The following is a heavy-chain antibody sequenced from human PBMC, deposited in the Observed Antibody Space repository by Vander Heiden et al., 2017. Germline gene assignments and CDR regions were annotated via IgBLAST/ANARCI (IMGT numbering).Heavy chain of an antibody. J-gene: IGHJ3*02. CDR1: GCSLSRRDDY. Sequence: QLQLQESGPGLVKPSETLSLTCTVSGCSLSRRDDYRGWIRQPPGTGVGWIGTIYYSGSTKYHPSLQSRVTISVDTSKNQFSLRLSSVTAADTAVYYCARHFTNYSDTRGAFDIWGQGTMVTVSS. CDR2: IYYSGST. D-gene: IGHD3-22*01. V-gene: IGHV4-39*01. CDR3: ARHFTNYSDTRGAFDI.